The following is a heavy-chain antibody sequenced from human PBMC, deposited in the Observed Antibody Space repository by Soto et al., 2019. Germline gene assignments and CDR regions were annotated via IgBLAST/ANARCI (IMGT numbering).Heavy chain of an antibody. V-gene: IGHV3-33*01. CDR1: GFTFSSYG. J-gene: IGHJ5*02. D-gene: IGHD4-17*01. CDR3: ARAHDYGGTDSFDP. CDR2: IWYDGSNK. Sequence: QVQLVESGGGVVQPGRSLRLSCAASGFTFSSYGMHWVRQAPGKGLEWVAVIWYDGSNKYYADSVKGRFTISRDNSKNTLYLQMNSLRAEDTAVYYCARAHDYGGTDSFDPWGQGTLVTVSS.